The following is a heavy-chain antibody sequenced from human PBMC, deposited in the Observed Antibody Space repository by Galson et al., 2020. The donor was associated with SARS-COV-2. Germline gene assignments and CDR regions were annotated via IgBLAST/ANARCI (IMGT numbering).Heavy chain of an antibody. CDR1: GFTFSSYG. J-gene: IGHJ6*03. Sequence: GGSLSLSCAASGFTFSSYGMPWVRQAPGKGLEWVAVIWYDGSNKYYADSVKGRFTISRDNSKNTLYLQMTSLRAEDTAVYYCARRLGGMITFGGVISGYMDVWGKGTTVTISS. CDR3: ARRLGGMITFGGVISGYMDV. CDR2: IWYDGSNK. V-gene: IGHV3-33*01. D-gene: IGHD3-16*01.